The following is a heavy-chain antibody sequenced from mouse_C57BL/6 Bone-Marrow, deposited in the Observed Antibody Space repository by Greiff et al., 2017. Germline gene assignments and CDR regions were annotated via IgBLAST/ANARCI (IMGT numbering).Heavy chain of an antibody. D-gene: IGHD1-2*01. J-gene: IGHJ2*01. CDR2: ISSGSSTI. Sequence: EVKVVESGGGLVKPGGSLKLSCAASGFTFSDYGMHWVRQAPEKGLEWVAYISSGSSTIYYADTVKGRFTISRDNAKNTLFLQMTSLRSEDTAMYYCARLRRHYFDYWGQGTTLTVSS. CDR1: GFTFSDYG. CDR3: ARLRRHYFDY. V-gene: IGHV5-17*01.